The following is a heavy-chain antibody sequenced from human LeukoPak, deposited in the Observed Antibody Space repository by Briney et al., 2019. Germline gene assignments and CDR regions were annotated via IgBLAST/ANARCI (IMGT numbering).Heavy chain of an antibody. Sequence: GGSLRPSCAASGFTLSSYAMHWVRQAPGKGLEYVSAISSNGGSTYYANSVKGRFTISRDNSKNTLYLQMGSLRAEDMAVYYCARVALWFGSYFDYWGQGTLVTVSS. CDR3: ARVALWFGSYFDY. J-gene: IGHJ4*02. CDR2: ISSNGGST. D-gene: IGHD3-10*01. V-gene: IGHV3-64*01. CDR1: GFTLSSYA.